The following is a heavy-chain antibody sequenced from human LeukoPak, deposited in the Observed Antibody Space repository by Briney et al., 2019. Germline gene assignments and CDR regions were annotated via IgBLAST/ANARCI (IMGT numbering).Heavy chain of an antibody. CDR2: INKDGSEE. CDR3: AELGITMIGGV. CDR1: RFTFNTYW. Sequence: GGSLRLSCAASRFTFNTYWMTWVRQAPGKGLEWVASINKDGSEEYYVDSVRGRFTISRDNAKNSLYLQMNSLRAEDTAVYYCAELGITMIGGVWGKGTTVTISS. J-gene: IGHJ6*04. D-gene: IGHD3-10*02. V-gene: IGHV3-7*01.